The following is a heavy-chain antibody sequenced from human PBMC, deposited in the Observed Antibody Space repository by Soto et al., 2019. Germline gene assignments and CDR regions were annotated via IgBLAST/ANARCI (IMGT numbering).Heavy chain of an antibody. V-gene: IGHV4-39*02. Sequence: QLQLQESGPGLVKPSETLSLTCTVSGGSLSSSSYYWGWIRQPPGKGLEWIGSIYYSGRTYYNPSLKSRVTISVDTSKNHFSLKLSSVTAADTAVYYCARTSGSYLYYFDYWGQGTLVTVSS. D-gene: IGHD1-26*01. CDR2: IYYSGRT. CDR1: GGSLSSSSYY. CDR3: ARTSGSYLYYFDY. J-gene: IGHJ4*02.